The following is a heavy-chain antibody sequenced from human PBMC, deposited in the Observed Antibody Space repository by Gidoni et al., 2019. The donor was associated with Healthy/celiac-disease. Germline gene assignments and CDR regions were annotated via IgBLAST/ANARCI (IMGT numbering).Heavy chain of an antibody. CDR2: ISWNSGNI. J-gene: IGHJ3*02. D-gene: IGHD3-10*01. CDR1: GVSFDDYT. V-gene: IGHV3-9*01. CDR3: AKDIRYGSGSDAFDI. Sequence: EVQLEESGGGLVQPGRSLRLYCAASGVSFDDYTMHWVRQAPGKGLEWVSGISWNSGNIGYADSVKGRFTISRNNAKNSLYLQMNSLRAEDTALYYCAKDIRYGSGSDAFDIWGQGTMVTVSS.